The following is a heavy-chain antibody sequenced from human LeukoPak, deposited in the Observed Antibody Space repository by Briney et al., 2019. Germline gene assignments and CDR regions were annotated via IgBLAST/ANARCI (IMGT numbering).Heavy chain of an antibody. D-gene: IGHD3-22*01. CDR2: IIPIFGTA. CDR3: ARPSSGYYFDYYYYMDV. V-gene: IGHV1-69*05. CDR1: GGTFSSYA. Sequence: SVKVSCKASGGTFSSYAISWVRQAPGQGLEWMGGIIPIFGTANYAQKFQGRVTITTDESTSTAYMELSSLRSEGTAVYYCARPSSGYYFDYYYYMDVWGKGTTVTVSS. J-gene: IGHJ6*03.